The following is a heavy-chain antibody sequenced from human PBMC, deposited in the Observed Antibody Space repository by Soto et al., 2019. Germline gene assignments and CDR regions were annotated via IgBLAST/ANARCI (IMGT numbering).Heavy chain of an antibody. V-gene: IGHV3-21*01. CDR2: ISSSSSYI. CDR1: GFTFSSYS. D-gene: IGHD5-12*01. Sequence: ESGGGLVKPGGSLRLSCAASGFTFSSYSMNWVRQAPGKGLEWVSSISSSSSYIYYADSVKGRFTISRDNAKNSLYLQMNSLRAEDTAVYYCARVEVATVVTPGAFDIWGQGTMVTVSS. J-gene: IGHJ3*02. CDR3: ARVEVATVVTPGAFDI.